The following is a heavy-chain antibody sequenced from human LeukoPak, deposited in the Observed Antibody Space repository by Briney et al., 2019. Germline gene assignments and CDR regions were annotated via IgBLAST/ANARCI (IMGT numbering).Heavy chain of an antibody. Sequence: GRSLRLSCAASGFTFDDYAMHWVRQAPGKGLEWVSGISFNSGSIGYADSVKGRFTISRDNAKKSLYLQMNSLRAEDTALYYCAKVISGYFDYWGQGTLVTVSS. CDR2: ISFNSGSI. V-gene: IGHV3-9*01. CDR1: GFTFDDYA. D-gene: IGHD3-22*01. J-gene: IGHJ4*02. CDR3: AKVISGYFDY.